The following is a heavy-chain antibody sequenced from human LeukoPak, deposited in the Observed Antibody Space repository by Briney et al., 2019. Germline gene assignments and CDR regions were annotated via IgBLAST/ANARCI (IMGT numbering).Heavy chain of an antibody. Sequence: ASVKVSCKASGYTFTGYHMHWVRQAPGQGLEWMGWINPNSGGTNYAQKFQGRVTMTRDTSISTAYMELSRLRSDDTAVYYCAREGWVTTRYYYGMDVWGQGTTVTVSS. V-gene: IGHV1-2*02. CDR1: GYTFTGYH. CDR2: INPNSGGT. CDR3: AREGWVTTRYYYGMDV. J-gene: IGHJ6*02. D-gene: IGHD3-22*01.